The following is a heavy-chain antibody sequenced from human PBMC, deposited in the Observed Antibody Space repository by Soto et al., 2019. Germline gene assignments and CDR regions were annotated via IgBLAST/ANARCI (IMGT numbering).Heavy chain of an antibody. V-gene: IGHV3-23*01. CDR2: ISGSGDST. D-gene: IGHD3-10*01. J-gene: IGHJ4*01. CDR1: GFTFSSYA. CDR3: AKGDSGKRSPFDF. Sequence: GGSLRLSCAASGFTFSSYAMSWVRQAPGKGLEWVSGISGSGDSTYYADSVKGRFTISRDNSKNTLYLRMNSLRAEDTAVYYCAKGDSGKRSPFDFWGQGTLDTV.